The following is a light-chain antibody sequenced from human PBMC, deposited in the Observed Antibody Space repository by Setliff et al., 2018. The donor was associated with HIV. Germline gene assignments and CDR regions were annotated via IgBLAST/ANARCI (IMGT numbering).Light chain of an antibody. V-gene: IGLV2-14*01. CDR2: EVT. CDR3: ASYTSSSTYV. Sequence: QSALTQPASVSGSPGQSMTISCTGTNGDIGAYNYVSWYQQHPGKAPQLLIYEVTNRPSGVSSRFSGSKSGDTASLTISGLQTEDEADYYCASYTSSSTYVFGTGTKVTV. J-gene: IGLJ1*01. CDR1: NGDIGAYNY.